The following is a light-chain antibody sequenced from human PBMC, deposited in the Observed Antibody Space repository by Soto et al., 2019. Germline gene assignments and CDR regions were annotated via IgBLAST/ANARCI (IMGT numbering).Light chain of an antibody. V-gene: IGKV3-20*01. CDR3: QQYGSPTWT. Sequence: EIVLTQSPGTLSLSPGERATLSCRASQSVRSSYLAWYQQKPGQAPRLLIYGASSRATGIPDRFSGSGSGTDCPLPISRLEPEDFSVYYCQQYGSPTWTFGQGTKVEIK. CDR1: QSVRSSY. J-gene: IGKJ1*01. CDR2: GAS.